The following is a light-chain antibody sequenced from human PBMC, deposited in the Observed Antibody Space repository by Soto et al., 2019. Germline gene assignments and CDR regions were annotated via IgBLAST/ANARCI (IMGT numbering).Light chain of an antibody. CDR2: GAS. Sequence: EMVLTQSPGTLSLSPGERATLSCRASQSVTSSYLAWYQQRPGQAPRLLIYGASSSATGVPDRFSGSGSGTDLPLTISRLEPEDFGMYYCQQYGSSWTFGQGTKVEFK. J-gene: IGKJ1*01. V-gene: IGKV3-20*01. CDR1: QSVTSSY. CDR3: QQYGSSWT.